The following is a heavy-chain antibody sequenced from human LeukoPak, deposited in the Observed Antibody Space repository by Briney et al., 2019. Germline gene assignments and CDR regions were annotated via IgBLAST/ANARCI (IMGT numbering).Heavy chain of an antibody. CDR1: GFTFSSYA. Sequence: GGSPRLSCAASGFTFSSYAMSWVRQAPGKGLEWVSVISGSGGSTYYADSVKGRFTISRDNSKNTLYLQMNSLRAEDTAVYYCAKADYYDSSGYPSNADYWGQGTLVTVSS. J-gene: IGHJ4*02. D-gene: IGHD3-22*01. V-gene: IGHV3-23*01. CDR3: AKADYYDSSGYPSNADY. CDR2: ISGSGGST.